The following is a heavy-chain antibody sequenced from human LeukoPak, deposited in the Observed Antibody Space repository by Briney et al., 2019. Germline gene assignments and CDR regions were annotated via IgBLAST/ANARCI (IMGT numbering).Heavy chain of an antibody. Sequence: GASVKVSCKASGYTFTSYGISWVRQAPGQGLEWMGWISAYNGNTNYAQKLQGRVTMTTDTSTSTAYMEPRSLRSDDTAVYYCASDWYYYDSSGYYLAYWGQGTLVTVSS. D-gene: IGHD3-22*01. CDR2: ISAYNGNT. CDR3: ASDWYYYDSSGYYLAY. CDR1: GYTFTSYG. V-gene: IGHV1-18*01. J-gene: IGHJ4*02.